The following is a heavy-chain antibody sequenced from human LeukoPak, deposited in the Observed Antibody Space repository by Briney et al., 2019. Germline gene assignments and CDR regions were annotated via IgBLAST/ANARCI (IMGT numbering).Heavy chain of an antibody. D-gene: IGHD7-27*01. J-gene: IGHJ4*02. CDR3: ARDPTGDLDD. Sequence: GGSLRLSCAASGFTFSNNYMSWVRQAPGKGLKWVSVIYSGGSTYYADSVKGRFTISRDNSKNTLYLQMNSLRAEDTAVYYCARDPTGDLDDWGQGTLVTVSS. V-gene: IGHV3-53*01. CDR2: IYSGGST. CDR1: GFTFSNNY.